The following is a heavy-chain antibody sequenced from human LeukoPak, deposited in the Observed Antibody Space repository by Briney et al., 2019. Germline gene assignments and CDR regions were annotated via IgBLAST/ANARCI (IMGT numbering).Heavy chain of an antibody. D-gene: IGHD3-10*01. CDR2: ISGSGAMT. J-gene: IGHJ4*02. CDR3: AKDRVDGSGSQFDS. V-gene: IGHV3-23*01. Sequence: GGSLRLSCAASGFTLSNHAMSWVRQAPGKGLEWVSSISGSGAMTYYADSVKGRFTISRDNAMDTLYLQMNSLRADDTAVYYCAKDRVDGSGSQFDSWGQGSLVIVSS. CDR1: GFTLSNHA.